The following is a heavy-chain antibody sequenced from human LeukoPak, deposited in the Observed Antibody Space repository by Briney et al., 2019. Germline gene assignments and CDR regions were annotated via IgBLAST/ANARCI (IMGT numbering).Heavy chain of an antibody. CDR1: GFIFSDYW. V-gene: IGHV3-7*01. CDR2: IKQDESEI. Sequence: PGGSLRLSCAASGFIFSDYWMSWVRQAPGKGLEWAANIKQDESEIFYVESVKGRFTISRDNAKNSLYLEMGSLRAEDTAVYYCVKPLLFIRGLGDNWGQGTLVTVSS. D-gene: IGHD3-10*01. J-gene: IGHJ4*02. CDR3: VKPLLFIRGLGDN.